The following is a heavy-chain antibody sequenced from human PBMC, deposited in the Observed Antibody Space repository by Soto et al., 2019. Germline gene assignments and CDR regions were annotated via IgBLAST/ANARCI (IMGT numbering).Heavy chain of an antibody. V-gene: IGHV3-23*01. D-gene: IGHD3-22*01. CDR1: GFTFSSYA. Sequence: GESLKISCAASGFTFSSYAMSWVRQAPGKGLEWVSAISGSGGSTYYADSVKGRFTISRDNSKNTLYLQMNSLRAEDTAVYYCASVYYYDSSGYYYYWGQGTLVTVSS. CDR2: ISGSGGST. J-gene: IGHJ4*02. CDR3: ASVYYYDSSGYYYY.